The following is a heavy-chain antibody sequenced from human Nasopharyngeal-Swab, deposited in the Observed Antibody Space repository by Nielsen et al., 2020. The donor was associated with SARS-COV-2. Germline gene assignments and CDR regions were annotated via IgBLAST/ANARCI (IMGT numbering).Heavy chain of an antibody. D-gene: IGHD3-22*01. CDR2: LSSDGGST. J-gene: IGHJ3*02. Sequence: GGSLRLSCSASGFVFSSYAMHWVRQAPGRGLEYVSGLSSDGGSTYYADSVKGRFTISRDNSKNTLCLQMSSLRAEDTAVYYCARGGESDRSGHYWGAFAIWGQGTMVTVSS. CDR1: GFVFSSYA. V-gene: IGHV3-64D*08. CDR3: ARGGESDRSGHYWGAFAI.